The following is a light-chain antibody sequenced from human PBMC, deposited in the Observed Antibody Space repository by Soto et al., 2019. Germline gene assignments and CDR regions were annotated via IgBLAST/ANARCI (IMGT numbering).Light chain of an antibody. Sequence: QSVLAQPRSVSGSPGQSVTISCTGTSSDVGGFNYASWYHQHPGTAPKLMIYDVSKRPSGVPDRYSGSKSGNAASLTISGLQAEDEAGYYCCSYAGSYSYVFGTGTKVTVL. CDR3: CSYAGSYSYV. CDR2: DVS. CDR1: SSDVGGFNY. V-gene: IGLV2-11*01. J-gene: IGLJ1*01.